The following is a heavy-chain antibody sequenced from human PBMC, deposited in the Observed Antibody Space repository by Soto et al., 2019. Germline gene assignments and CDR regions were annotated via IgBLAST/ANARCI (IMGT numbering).Heavy chain of an antibody. Sequence: GASLKISCKHSVFNFPTFWIAWVRQMPGKGLEWMGTIYPDDSDTRYSPSFQGQVTISADKSIQTAYLQWGSLKASDSALYYCARGQYSSPRGGLDVRGQGTPVTGSS. CDR3: ARGQYSSPRGGLDV. V-gene: IGHV5-51*01. CDR1: VFNFPTFW. D-gene: IGHD4-4*01. CDR2: IYPDDSDT. J-gene: IGHJ6*02.